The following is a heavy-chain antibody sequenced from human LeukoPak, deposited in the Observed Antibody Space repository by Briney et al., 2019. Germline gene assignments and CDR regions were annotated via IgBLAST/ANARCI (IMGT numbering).Heavy chain of an antibody. Sequence: SETLSLTCAVYSGSFCGYNWSCIRQPPGKGLEWIGGINHSRSTNYNPSLKSRVTISVDTYKNQFSLKLSSVTAADTAVYYCARSRSFVASFDYWGQGTLVTVSS. CDR1: SGSFCGYN. CDR2: INHSRST. J-gene: IGHJ4*02. CDR3: ARSRSFVASFDY. V-gene: IGHV4-34*01.